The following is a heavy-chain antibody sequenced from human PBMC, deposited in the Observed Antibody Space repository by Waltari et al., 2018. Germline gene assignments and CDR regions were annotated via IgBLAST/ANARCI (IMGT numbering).Heavy chain of an antibody. CDR2: IYYSGST. CDR3: ARHASGDPFDY. V-gene: IGHV4-39*01. CDR1: GGSISSSSYY. Sequence: QLQLQESGPGLVKPSETLSLTCTVSGGSISSSSYYWGWIRQPPGKGLEWIGSIYYSGSTYYNPSLKSRVTISVDTSKNQFSLKLSSVTAADTAVYYCARHASGDPFDYWGQGTLVTVSS. D-gene: IGHD7-27*01. J-gene: IGHJ4*02.